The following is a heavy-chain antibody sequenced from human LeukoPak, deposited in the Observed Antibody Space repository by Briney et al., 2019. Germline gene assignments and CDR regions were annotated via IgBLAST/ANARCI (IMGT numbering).Heavy chain of an antibody. D-gene: IGHD3-22*01. CDR1: GFTFSSYG. V-gene: IGHV3-23*01. CDR3: AKDGDSSGYYYYYYYMDV. Sequence: GGSLRPSCAASGFTFSSYGMSWVRQAPGKGLEWVSAISGSGGSTYYADSVKGRFTISRDNSKNTLYLQMNSLRAEDTAVYYCAKDGDSSGYYYYYYYMDVWGKGTTVTISS. CDR2: ISGSGGST. J-gene: IGHJ6*03.